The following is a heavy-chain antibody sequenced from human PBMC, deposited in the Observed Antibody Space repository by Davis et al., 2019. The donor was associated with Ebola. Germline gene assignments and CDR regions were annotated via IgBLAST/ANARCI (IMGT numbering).Heavy chain of an antibody. D-gene: IGHD3-10*01. CDR2: ISYDGNNK. Sequence: PGGSLRLSCGASGFTFSSYAMHWVRQAPGKGLEWLAVISYDGNNKYYADSVKGRFTLSRDNSKNMVYLQMNSLRAEDTAVYYCAILLVWFGDFLLPVGAWGMDVWSQGTTVTVSS. CDR3: AILLVWFGDFLLPVGAWGMDV. J-gene: IGHJ6*02. CDR1: GFTFSSYA. V-gene: IGHV3-30*04.